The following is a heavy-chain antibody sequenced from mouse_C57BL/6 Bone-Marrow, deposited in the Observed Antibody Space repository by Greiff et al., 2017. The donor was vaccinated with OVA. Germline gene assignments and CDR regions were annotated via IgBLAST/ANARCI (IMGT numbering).Heavy chain of an antibody. D-gene: IGHD1-1*01. CDR3: AKADYYYGSSYDYYAMDY. CDR1: GYTFTSYW. CDR2: IYPGSGST. Sequence: VQLQQPGAELVKPGASVKMSCKASGYTFTSYWITWVKQRPGQGLEWIGDIYPGSGSTNYNEKFKSKATLTVDTSSSTAYMQLSSLTSEDSAVYYCAKADYYYGSSYDYYAMDYWGQGTSVTVSS. V-gene: IGHV1-55*01. J-gene: IGHJ4*01.